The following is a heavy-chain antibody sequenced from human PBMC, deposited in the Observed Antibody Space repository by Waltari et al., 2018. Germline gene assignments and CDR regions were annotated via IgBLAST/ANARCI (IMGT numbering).Heavy chain of an antibody. CDR3: ARGPEYSSSPGFYYYYGMDV. J-gene: IGHJ6*02. D-gene: IGHD6-6*01. CDR1: GGTFSSYA. CDR2: IIPIFGTA. Sequence: QVQLVQSGAEVKKPGSSVKVSCKASGGTFSSYAISWVRQAPGQGLEWMGRIIPIFGTANYAQKFQGRVTITADKSTSTAYMELSSLRSEDTAVYYCARGPEYSSSPGFYYYYGMDVWGQGTTVTVSS. V-gene: IGHV1-69*08.